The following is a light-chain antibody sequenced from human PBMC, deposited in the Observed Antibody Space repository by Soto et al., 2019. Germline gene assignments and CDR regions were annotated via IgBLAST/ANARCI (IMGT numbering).Light chain of an antibody. CDR2: DAS. J-gene: IGKJ1*01. CDR3: QQYFSSSWA. Sequence: DIQMTQSPSTLSASIGDRVTFTCRASHGISTYLAWYQRIPGKAPKLLMYDASTLERGVPSRFSGSRSGTDFTLTISSLQPDDFATYFCQQYFSSSWAFGQGTTVEIK. CDR1: HGISTY. V-gene: IGKV1-5*01.